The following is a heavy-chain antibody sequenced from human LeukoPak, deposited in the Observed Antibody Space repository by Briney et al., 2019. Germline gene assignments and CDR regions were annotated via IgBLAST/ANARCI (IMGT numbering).Heavy chain of an antibody. CDR2: IYYSGST. CDR1: GGSISSGDYY. V-gene: IGHV4-30-4*08. CDR3: AREKTYYDILATGEFDP. Sequence: SQTLSLTCTVSGGSISSGDYYWSWIRQPLGKGLEWIGYIYYSGSTYYNPSLKSRVTISVDTSKNQFSLKLSSVTAADTAVYYCAREKTYYDILATGEFDPWGQGTLVTVSS. D-gene: IGHD3-9*01. J-gene: IGHJ5*02.